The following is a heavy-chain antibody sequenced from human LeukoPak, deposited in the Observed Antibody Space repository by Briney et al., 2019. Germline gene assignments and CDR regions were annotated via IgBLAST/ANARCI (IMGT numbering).Heavy chain of an antibody. CDR1: GFTFSSYW. CDR2: INQDGSEK. V-gene: IGHV3-7*03. CDR3: ARDDLVTSSGSGWLDP. D-gene: IGHD3-10*01. Sequence: PGGSLRLSCAASGFTFSSYWMSWVRQAPGEGLQWVAHINQDGSEKNYADTVKGRFTISRDNAKSSLYLQMNSLRAEDTAVYFCARDDLVTSSGSGWLDPWGQGTLVTVSS. J-gene: IGHJ5*02.